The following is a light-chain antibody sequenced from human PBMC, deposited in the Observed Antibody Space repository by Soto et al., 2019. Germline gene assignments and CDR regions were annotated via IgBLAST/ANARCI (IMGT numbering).Light chain of an antibody. CDR1: SGHSSYI. Sequence: QSVLTQSSSASASLGSSVKLTCTLSSGHSSYIIAWHQQQTGKAPRYLMKLEGSGSYNKGSGVPDRFSGSSSGADRYLTISNLQFEDEADYYCETWDSNTHKVFGGGTKLTVL. CDR3: ETWDSNTHKV. CDR2: LEGSGSY. J-gene: IGLJ3*02. V-gene: IGLV4-60*02.